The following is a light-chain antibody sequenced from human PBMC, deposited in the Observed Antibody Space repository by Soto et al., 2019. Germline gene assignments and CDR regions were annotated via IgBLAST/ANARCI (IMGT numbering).Light chain of an antibody. CDR1: QRLSSIS. CDR2: VAS. CDR3: QHYNAYPWT. V-gene: IGKV3-20*01. Sequence: IVLTQSPGTLSMSPWERATLSCRASQRLSSISLAWYQQKPGQAPRLLISVASSRAAYIPDRFSGSGSGTDFTLTINRLEHEDCATYYCQHYNAYPWTLGQGHKVDIK. J-gene: IGKJ1*01.